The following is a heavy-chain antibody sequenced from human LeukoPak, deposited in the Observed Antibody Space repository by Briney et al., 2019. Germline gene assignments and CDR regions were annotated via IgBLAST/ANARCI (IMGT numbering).Heavy chain of an antibody. D-gene: IGHD2-15*01. J-gene: IGHJ4*02. V-gene: IGHV3-21*01. CDR3: AREGLYCSGGSCYFDY. CDR1: GFTFSSYS. CDR2: ISSSSSYI. Sequence: GGSLRLSCAASGFTFSSYSMNWVRQAPGKGLEWVSSISSSSSYIYYADSVKGRFTISRDNAKNSLYLQMNSLRAEDTAVYYCAREGLYCSGGSCYFDYWGQGTLVTVSS.